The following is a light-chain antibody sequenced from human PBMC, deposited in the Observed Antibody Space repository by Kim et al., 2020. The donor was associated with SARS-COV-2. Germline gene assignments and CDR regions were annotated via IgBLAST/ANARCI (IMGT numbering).Light chain of an antibody. CDR3: QHRQT. Sequence: DIQMTQSPSTLPASVGDRVTITCRATQYVTRGLAWYQQKPWRAPKLLIYDASTLDRGVPSRFRGSGSGTEFTLTINSLQPDDFASYYCQHRQTFRQGTKVDIK. V-gene: IGKV1-5*01. CDR2: DAS. CDR1: QYVTRG. J-gene: IGKJ1*01.